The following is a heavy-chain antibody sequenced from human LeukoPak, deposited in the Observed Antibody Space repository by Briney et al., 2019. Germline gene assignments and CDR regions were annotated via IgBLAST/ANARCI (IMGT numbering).Heavy chain of an antibody. D-gene: IGHD2-15*01. V-gene: IGHV3-11*01. CDR2: ISSSGSTI. J-gene: IGHJ1*01. CDR3: ARDSGYCGGGSCYESIVEYFQH. CDR1: GFTFSDYY. Sequence: PGGSLRLSCAASGFTFSDYYMSWIRQAPGKGLEWVSYISSSGSTIYYADSVKGRFTISRDNAKNSLYLQMNSLRAEDTAVYYCARDSGYCGGGSCYESIVEYFQHWGQGTLVTVSS.